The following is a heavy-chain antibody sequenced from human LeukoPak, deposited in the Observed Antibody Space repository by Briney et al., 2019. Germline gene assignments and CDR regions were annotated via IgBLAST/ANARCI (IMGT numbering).Heavy chain of an antibody. Sequence: GASVKVSCKASGYTFTGYYIHWVRQAPGQGLEWMGWINPNSGDTNCAQKFQGRVTMTRDTSISTAYMELSRLRSDDTAVYYCARVSLLLLPWFDPWGQGTLVTVSS. CDR3: ARVSLLLLPWFDP. V-gene: IGHV1-2*02. J-gene: IGHJ5*02. CDR2: INPNSGDT. D-gene: IGHD3-16*01. CDR1: GYTFTGYY.